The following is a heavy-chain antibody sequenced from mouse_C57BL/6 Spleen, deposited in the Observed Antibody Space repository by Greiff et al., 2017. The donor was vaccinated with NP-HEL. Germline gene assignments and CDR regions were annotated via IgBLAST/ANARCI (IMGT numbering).Heavy chain of an antibody. D-gene: IGHD4-1*01. V-gene: IGHV5-4*03. Sequence: EVKLVESGGGLVKPGGSLKLSCAASGFTFSSYAMSWVRQTPEKRLEWVATISDGGSYTYYPDNVKGRFIISRDNAKNNLYLQMSHLKSEDTAMYYCARGLNWANFDYWGQGTTLTVSS. J-gene: IGHJ2*01. CDR3: ARGLNWANFDY. CDR2: ISDGGSYT. CDR1: GFTFSSYA.